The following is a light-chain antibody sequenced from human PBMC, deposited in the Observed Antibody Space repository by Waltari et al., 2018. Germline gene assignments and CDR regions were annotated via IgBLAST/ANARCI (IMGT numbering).Light chain of an antibody. J-gene: IGKJ5*01. V-gene: IGKV3-20*01. CDR3: QQYDTPPIT. CDR1: QSVNSIY. Sequence: DIVLTQSLGTLSLSPGERATLSCSASQSVNSIYFAWYQQKPGQTPRPLIYGVSLRAPGTPDRFSGSGSGTDFTLTISSLQPEDFAVYYCQQYDTPPITFGQGTRLEIK. CDR2: GVS.